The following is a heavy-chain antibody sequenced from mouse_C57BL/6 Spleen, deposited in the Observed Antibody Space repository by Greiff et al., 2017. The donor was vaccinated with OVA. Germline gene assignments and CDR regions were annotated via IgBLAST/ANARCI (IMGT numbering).Heavy chain of an antibody. D-gene: IGHD2-3*01. V-gene: IGHV5-6*01. CDR1: GFTFSSYG. CDR3: ASFYDGYWFAY. J-gene: IGHJ3*01. CDR2: ISSGGSYT. Sequence: EVQLVESGGDLVKPGGSLKLSCAASGFTFSSYGMSWVRQTPDKRLEWVATISSGGSYTYYPDSVKGRFTISRDNAKNTLYLQMSSLKSEDTAMYYCASFYDGYWFAYWGQGTLVTVSA.